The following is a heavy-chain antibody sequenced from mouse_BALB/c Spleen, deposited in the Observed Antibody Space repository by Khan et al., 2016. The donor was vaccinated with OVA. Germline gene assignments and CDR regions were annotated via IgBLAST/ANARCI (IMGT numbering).Heavy chain of an antibody. CDR1: GFSLTSYG. D-gene: IGHD2-14*01. Sequence: QIQLVQSGPGLVQPSQSLSITCTVSGFSLTSYGVHWVRQSPGKGLEWLGVIWSGGSTDYNAAFISRLSISKDNSKSQVFFKMNSLQANDTAIYYSARIFIGTTDYAMDDWGQGTSVTVAA. V-gene: IGHV2-2*02. J-gene: IGHJ4*01. CDR2: IWSGGST. CDR3: ARIFIGTTDYAMDD.